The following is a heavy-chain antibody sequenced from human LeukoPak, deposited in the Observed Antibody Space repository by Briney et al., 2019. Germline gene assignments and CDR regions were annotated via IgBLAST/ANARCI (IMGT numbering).Heavy chain of an antibody. J-gene: IGHJ4*02. CDR3: ARGAHYYDILTGYPRPQYYFDY. CDR2: INHSGTT. CDR1: GGSFSGYY. D-gene: IGHD3-9*01. V-gene: IGHV4-34*01. Sequence: SQTLSLTCAVYGGSFSGYYWSWIRQPPGKGMEWIGEINHSGTTNYNPSLKSRATISVDTSKNQFSLKLSSVTAADTAVCYCARGAHYYDILTGYPRPQYYFDYWGQGTLVTVSS.